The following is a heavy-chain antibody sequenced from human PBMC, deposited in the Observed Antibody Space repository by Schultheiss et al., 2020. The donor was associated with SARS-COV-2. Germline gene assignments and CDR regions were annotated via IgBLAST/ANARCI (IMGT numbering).Heavy chain of an antibody. V-gene: IGHV3-30*03. J-gene: IGHJ6*02. CDR3: AREATKFYGMDV. CDR1: GFTFSSYW. D-gene: IGHD1-26*01. CDR2: ISYDGSNK. Sequence: GGSLRLSCAASGFTFSSYWMSWVRQAPGKGLEWVAVISYDGSNKYYADSVKGRFTISRDNAKNSLYLQMNSLRDEETAVYYCAREATKFYGMDVWGQGTTVTVSS.